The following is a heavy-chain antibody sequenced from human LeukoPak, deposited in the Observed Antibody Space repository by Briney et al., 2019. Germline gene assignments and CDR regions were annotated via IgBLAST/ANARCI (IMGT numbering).Heavy chain of an antibody. CDR3: ARALAYGSGSYYNPEGVGY. V-gene: IGHV3-11*04. CDR1: GFTFDDYG. CDR2: ISGNGGVI. Sequence: PGGSLRLSCAASGFTFDDYGMSWVRQAPGKGLEWLSYISGNGGVIQYADSVKGRFTISRDNAKNLLYLQMNSLRAEDTAVYYCARALAYGSGSYYNPEGVGYWGQGTLVTVSS. J-gene: IGHJ4*02. D-gene: IGHD3-10*01.